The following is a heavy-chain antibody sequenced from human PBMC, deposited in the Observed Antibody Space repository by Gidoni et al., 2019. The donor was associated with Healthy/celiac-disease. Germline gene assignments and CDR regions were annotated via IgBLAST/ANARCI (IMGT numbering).Heavy chain of an antibody. V-gene: IGHV3-33*01. D-gene: IGHD2-2*01. CDR2: IWYDGSNK. CDR3: ARVSSPDIVVVPAASPLGY. Sequence: QVQLVESGGGVVQPGRSLRLSCAASGFTFSSYGMHWVRQAPGKGLEWVAVIWYDGSNKYYADSVKGRFTISRDNSKNTLYLQMNSLRAEDTAVYYCARVSSPDIVVVPAASPLGYWGQGTLVTVSS. J-gene: IGHJ4*02. CDR1: GFTFSSYG.